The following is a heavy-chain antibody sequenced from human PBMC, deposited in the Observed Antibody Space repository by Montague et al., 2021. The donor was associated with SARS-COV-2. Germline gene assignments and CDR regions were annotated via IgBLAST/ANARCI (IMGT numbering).Heavy chain of an antibody. V-gene: IGHV4-39*07. CDR2: ISYSGST. CDR3: ARDHYHSSWFKY. Sequence: SETLSLTCTVSDDSSSSSIYDWGWIRQPPGKGLEWIGTISYSGSTYHNPSLHSRVAISVDTSKKRFSLRLTSVTAADTAVYFCARDHYHSSWFKYWGPGTLVTVSP. J-gene: IGHJ4*02. CDR1: DDSSSSSIYD. D-gene: IGHD6-13*01.